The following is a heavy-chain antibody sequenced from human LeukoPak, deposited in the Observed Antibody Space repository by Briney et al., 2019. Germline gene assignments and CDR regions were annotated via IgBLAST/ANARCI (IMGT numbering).Heavy chain of an antibody. CDR1: GFTFSSHE. D-gene: IGHD3-9*01. Sequence: GGSLRLSCAASGFTFSSHEMNWVRQAPGKGLEWVSYISSSGSTIYYADSVKGRFTISRDNAKNSLYLQMNSLRAEDTAVYYCARDYSDILTGYSPLDYWGQGTLVTASS. J-gene: IGHJ4*02. CDR3: ARDYSDILTGYSPLDY. CDR2: ISSSGSTI. V-gene: IGHV3-48*03.